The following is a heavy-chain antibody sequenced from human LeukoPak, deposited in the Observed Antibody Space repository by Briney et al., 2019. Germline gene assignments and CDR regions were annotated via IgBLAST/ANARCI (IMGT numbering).Heavy chain of an antibody. D-gene: IGHD5-18*01. CDR3: ARSYSYGLSLDY. CDR2: IYHSGST. CDR1: GYSISSGYY. V-gene: IGHV4-38-2*01. J-gene: IGHJ4*02. Sequence: EPSETLSLTYAVSGYSISSGYYWGWIRQPPGKGLEWIGSIYHSGSTYYNPSLKSRVTISVDTSKNQFSLKLSSVTAADTAVYYCARSYSYGLSLDYWGQGTLVTVSA.